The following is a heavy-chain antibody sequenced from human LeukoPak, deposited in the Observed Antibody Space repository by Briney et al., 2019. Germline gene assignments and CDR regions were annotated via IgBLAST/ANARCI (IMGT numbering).Heavy chain of an antibody. V-gene: IGHV3-21*06. J-gene: IGHJ4*02. Sequence: GRSLRLSCAASGFTFSTFTMNWVRQAPGKGLEWVSSISPTGGPTFYADSVKGRFTISRDNAENSLYFQMNSLRAEDTAVYYCARDFLGESGAGGYWGQGTLVTVSS. CDR3: ARDFLGESGAGGY. CDR1: GFTFSTFT. D-gene: IGHD3-10*01. CDR2: ISPTGGPT.